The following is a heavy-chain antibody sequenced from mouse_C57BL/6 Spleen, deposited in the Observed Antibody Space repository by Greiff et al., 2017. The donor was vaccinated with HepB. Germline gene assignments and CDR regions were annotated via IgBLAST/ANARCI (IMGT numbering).Heavy chain of an antibody. Sequence: EVQLQQSGHGLVKPSQSLSLTCSVTGYSITSGYYWNWIRQFPGNKLEWMGYISYDGSNNYNPSLKNRISITRDTSKNQLFLKLNSVTTEDTATYYCATYYGSSYGAMDYWGQGTSVTVSS. D-gene: IGHD1-1*01. J-gene: IGHJ4*01. CDR2: ISYDGSN. CDR1: GYSITSGYY. CDR3: ATYYGSSYGAMDY. V-gene: IGHV3-6*01.